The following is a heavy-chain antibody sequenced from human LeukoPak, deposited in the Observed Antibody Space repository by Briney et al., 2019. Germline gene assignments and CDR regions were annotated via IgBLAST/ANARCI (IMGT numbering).Heavy chain of an antibody. CDR3: ARELASPGAFDI. V-gene: IGHV4-4*07. J-gene: IGHJ3*02. Sequence: PSETLSLTCTVSGGSISSYYWSWLRQPAGKGLEWIGRIYTRGTTSYNPSLQSRVTMSVDTSKNQFSLKVPSVTAADTAVYYCARELASPGAFDIWGQGTMVTVSS. CDR1: GGSISSYY. D-gene: IGHD2-2*01. CDR2: IYTRGTT.